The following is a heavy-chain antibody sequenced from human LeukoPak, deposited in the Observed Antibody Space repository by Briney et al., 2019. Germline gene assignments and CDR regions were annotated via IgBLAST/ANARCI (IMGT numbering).Heavy chain of an antibody. V-gene: IGHV3-30*02. J-gene: IGHJ4*02. D-gene: IGHD6-13*01. CDR1: GFTFSSYG. CDR2: IRYDGSNK. CDR3: AKDHLAAAGKDY. Sequence: GGSLRLSCAASGFTFSSYGMHWVRQAPGKGLEWVAFIRYDGSNKYYADSVKGRFTISRDNSKNTLYLQMNSLRAEDTAVYYCAKDHLAAAGKDYWGQGTLVTVSS.